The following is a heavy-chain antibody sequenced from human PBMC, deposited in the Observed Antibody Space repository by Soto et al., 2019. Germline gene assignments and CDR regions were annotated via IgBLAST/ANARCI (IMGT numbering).Heavy chain of an antibody. J-gene: IGHJ4*02. CDR3: AHYDSSGYPFDY. CDR2: IDPSDSYT. D-gene: IGHD3-22*01. CDR1: GYSFTTYF. Sequence: GESLKISCKGSGYSFTTYFISWVCQMPGKGLEWMGRIDPSDSYTNYSPSFQGHVTISADKSISTAYLQWSSLKASDTAMYYCAHYDSSGYPFDYWGQGTLVTVSS. V-gene: IGHV5-10-1*01.